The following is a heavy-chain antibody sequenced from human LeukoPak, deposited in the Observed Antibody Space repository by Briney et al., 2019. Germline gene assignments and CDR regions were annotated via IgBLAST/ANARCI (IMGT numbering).Heavy chain of an antibody. CDR2: IYTSGST. J-gene: IGHJ2*01. V-gene: IGHV4-4*07. D-gene: IGHD2-2*01. CDR3: ARTPDIVVVPAAMDWYFDL. CDR1: GGSISSYY. Sequence: SETLSLTCTVSGGSISSYYWSWIRQPAGKGLEWIGRIYTSGSTNYNPSLKSRVTMSVDTSKNQFSLKLSSVTAADTAVYYCARTPDIVVVPAAMDWYFDLWGRGTLVTVSS.